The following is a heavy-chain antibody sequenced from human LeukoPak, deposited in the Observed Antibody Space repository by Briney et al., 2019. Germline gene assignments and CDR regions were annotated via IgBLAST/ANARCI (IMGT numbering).Heavy chain of an antibody. D-gene: IGHD3-10*01. CDR3: ARGSRAHYGSGSYYKGGYFQH. J-gene: IGHJ1*01. CDR2: INHSGST. Sequence: PSETLSLTCAVYGGSFSGYYWSWIRQPPGKGLEWIGEINHSGSTNYNPSLKSRVTISVDTSKTQFPLKLSSVTAADTAVYYCARGSRAHYGSGSYYKGGYFQHWGQGTLVTVSS. CDR1: GGSFSGYY. V-gene: IGHV4-34*01.